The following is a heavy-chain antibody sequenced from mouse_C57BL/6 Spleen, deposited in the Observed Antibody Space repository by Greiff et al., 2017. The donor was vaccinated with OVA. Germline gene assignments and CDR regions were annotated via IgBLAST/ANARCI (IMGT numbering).Heavy chain of an antibody. CDR3: ARYYYGSSFWYFDV. D-gene: IGHD1-1*01. CDR2: IWSGGST. Sequence: VKLMESGPGLVQPSQSLSITCTVSGFSLTSYGVHWVRQSPGKGLEWLGVIWSGGSTDYNAAFISRLSISKDNSKSQVFFKMNSLQADDTAIYYGARYYYGSSFWYFDVWGTGTTVTVSS. V-gene: IGHV2-2*01. J-gene: IGHJ1*03. CDR1: GFSLTSYG.